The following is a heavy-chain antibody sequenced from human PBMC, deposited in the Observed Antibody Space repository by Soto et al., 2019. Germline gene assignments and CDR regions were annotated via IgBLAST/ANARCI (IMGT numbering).Heavy chain of an antibody. Sequence: PSETLPLTCNVSGDSISGSRHFWGWVRQPPGKGLEWIGSIYSSGITYHNPSLKSRVTISVDASDNQFSLKLSSVTDADTAVYYCSSHSPVQRRADNWFDTWGQGTLVTVSS. V-gene: IGHV4-39*01. CDR3: SSHSPVQRRADNWFDT. J-gene: IGHJ5*02. CDR2: IYSSGIT. CDR1: GDSISGSRHF. D-gene: IGHD4-17*01.